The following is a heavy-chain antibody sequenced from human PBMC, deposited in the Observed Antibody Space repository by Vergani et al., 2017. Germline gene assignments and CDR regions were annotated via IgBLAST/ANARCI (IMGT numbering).Heavy chain of an antibody. CDR3: ARAPSGDLGYYYMDV. CDR1: GFTFDDYA. V-gene: IGHV3-9*01. D-gene: IGHD2-21*01. CDR2: ISWNSGSI. Sequence: EVQLVESGGGLVQPGRSLRLSCAASGFTFDDYAMHWVRQAPGKGLEWVSGISWNSGSIGYADSMKGRFTISRDNAKNSLYLQMNSLRPEDTAVYYCARAPSGDLGYYYMDVWGKGTTVTVSS. J-gene: IGHJ6*04.